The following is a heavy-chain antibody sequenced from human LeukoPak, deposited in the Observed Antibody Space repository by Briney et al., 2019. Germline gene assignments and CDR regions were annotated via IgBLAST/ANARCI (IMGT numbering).Heavy chain of an antibody. V-gene: IGHV5-51*01. CDR3: AILDVVPAAPGGYYYYMDV. D-gene: IGHD2-2*01. Sequence: GESLKISCKGSGYSFTSYWIGWVRQMPGKGLEWMGIIYPGDSDTRYSPSFQGQVTISADKSISTAYLQWSSLKASDTAMYYCAILDVVPAAPGGYYYYMDVWGKGTTVTVSS. CDR2: IYPGDSDT. CDR1: GYSFTSYW. J-gene: IGHJ6*03.